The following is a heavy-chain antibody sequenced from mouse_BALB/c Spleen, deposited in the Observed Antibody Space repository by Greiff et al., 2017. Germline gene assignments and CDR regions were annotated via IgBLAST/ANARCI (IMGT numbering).Heavy chain of an antibody. Sequence: QVQLKESGPGLVAPSQSLSITCTVSGFSLTGYGVNWVRQPPGKGLEWLGMIWGDGSTDYNSALKSRLSISKDNSKSQVFLKMNSLQTDDTARYYCARVLRPLYYFDYWGQGTTLTVSS. V-gene: IGHV2-6-7*01. J-gene: IGHJ2*01. CDR2: IWGDGST. CDR3: ARVLRPLYYFDY. CDR1: GFSLTGYG. D-gene: IGHD1-2*01.